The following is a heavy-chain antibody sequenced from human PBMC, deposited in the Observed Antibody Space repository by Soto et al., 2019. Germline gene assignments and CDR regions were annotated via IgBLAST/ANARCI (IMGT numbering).Heavy chain of an antibody. CDR2: IIPIFGTA. CDR1: GGTFSSYA. Sequence: SVKVSCKASGGTFSSYAISWVRQAPGQGLEWMGGIIPIFGTANYAQKFQGRVTITADESTSTAYMELSSLRSEDTAVYYCARIPDGVVVVAANADYYYGMDVWGQGTTVTVSS. V-gene: IGHV1-69*13. D-gene: IGHD2-15*01. CDR3: ARIPDGVVVVAANADYYYGMDV. J-gene: IGHJ6*02.